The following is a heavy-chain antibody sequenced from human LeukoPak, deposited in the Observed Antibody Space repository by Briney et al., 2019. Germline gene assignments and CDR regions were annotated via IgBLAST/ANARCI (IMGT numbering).Heavy chain of an antibody. CDR2: INHSGST. D-gene: IGHD3-3*01. J-gene: IGHJ4*02. Sequence: SETLSLTCAVYGGSFSGYYWSWIRQPPGKGLEWIGEINHSGSTNYNPSLKSRVTISVDTSKNQFSLKLSSVTAADTAVYYCARRGYDFWSGYPTYFDYWGQGILVTVSS. CDR1: GGSFSGYY. CDR3: ARRGYDFWSGYPTYFDY. V-gene: IGHV4-34*01.